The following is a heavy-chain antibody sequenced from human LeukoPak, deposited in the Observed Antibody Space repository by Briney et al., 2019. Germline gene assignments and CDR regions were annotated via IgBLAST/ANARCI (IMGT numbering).Heavy chain of an antibody. V-gene: IGHV3-30*02. J-gene: IGHJ3*02. CDR2: IRYDGSNK. Sequence: GGSLRLSCAASGFTFSSYGMHWVRQAPGKGLEWVAFIRYDGSNKYYADSVKGRFTISRDNSKNTLYLQMNSLRAEDTAVYYCAKDGGAVAAFDIWGQGTMVTVSS. D-gene: IGHD6-19*01. CDR1: GFTFSSYG. CDR3: AKDGGAVAAFDI.